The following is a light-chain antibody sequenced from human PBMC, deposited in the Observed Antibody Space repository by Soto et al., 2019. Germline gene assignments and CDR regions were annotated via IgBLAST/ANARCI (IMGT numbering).Light chain of an antibody. CDR3: QQYGSSPLIT. Sequence: EIVLTQSPDTLSLSPGERATLSCRASQSVSSSYLAWYQQRPGQAPRLLIYGASSRATGIPDRFSGSGSGTDFTLTISRLEPEDFAVYYCQQYGSSPLITFGQGTRLENK. V-gene: IGKV3-20*01. J-gene: IGKJ5*01. CDR1: QSVSSSY. CDR2: GAS.